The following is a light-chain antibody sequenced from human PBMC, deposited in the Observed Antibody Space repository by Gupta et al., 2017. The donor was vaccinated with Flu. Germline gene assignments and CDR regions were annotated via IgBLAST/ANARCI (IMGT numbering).Light chain of an antibody. V-gene: IGKV1-8*01. CDR2: TAS. J-gene: IGKJ4*01. CDR1: QGISSY. Sequence: GDTVTITCRASQGISSYLAWYQQKPGQAPKLLIYTASTLQTGVPSKVSGSGAGTEFTLTISSLQSDDFASYYCQQCYIYPLTFGGGTKVEIK. CDR3: QQCYIYPLT.